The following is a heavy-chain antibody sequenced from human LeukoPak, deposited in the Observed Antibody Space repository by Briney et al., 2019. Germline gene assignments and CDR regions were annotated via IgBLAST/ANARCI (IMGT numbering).Heavy chain of an antibody. Sequence: PSETLSLTCTVSGGSISSYYWSWIRQPPGKGLEWIGYIYYSGSTSYNPSLKSRATISVDTSKNQFSLKLSSVTAADTAVYYCARGVRSSSWNFDPWGQGTLVTVSS. D-gene: IGHD6-13*01. CDR2: IYYSGST. J-gene: IGHJ5*02. V-gene: IGHV4-59*12. CDR1: GGSISSYY. CDR3: ARGVRSSSWNFDP.